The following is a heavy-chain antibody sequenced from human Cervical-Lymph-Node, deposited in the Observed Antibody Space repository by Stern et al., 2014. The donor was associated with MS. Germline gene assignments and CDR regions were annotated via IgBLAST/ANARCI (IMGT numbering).Heavy chain of an antibody. J-gene: IGHJ5*02. V-gene: IGHV4-61*02. CDR3: ATTRLDLFTWNWFDP. Sequence: QVQLVESGPGLVKPSQTLSLTCTVSGGSISSSGYYWSWIRQPADKGLEWIGRIHDSGSTYYNPSLKSRVTISMDTAKNQFSLQLPSVTAADTAVYYCATTRLDLFTWNWFDPWGQGTLVTVSS. CDR1: GGSISSSGYY. CDR2: IHDSGST. D-gene: IGHD2-21*01.